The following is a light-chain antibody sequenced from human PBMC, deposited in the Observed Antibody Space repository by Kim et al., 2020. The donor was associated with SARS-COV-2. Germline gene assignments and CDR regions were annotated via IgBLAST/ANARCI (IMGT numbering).Light chain of an antibody. CDR1: QGIRND. J-gene: IGKJ1*01. CDR2: GAS. CDR3: LQHHAYPRT. Sequence: ASLGDRVTIPCRASQGIRNDLGWYQQKPGKAPTRLIYGASTLQSGVPSRFSGSGSGTEFTLTISSLQPEDFATYYCLQHHAYPRTFGQGTKVEIK. V-gene: IGKV1-17*01.